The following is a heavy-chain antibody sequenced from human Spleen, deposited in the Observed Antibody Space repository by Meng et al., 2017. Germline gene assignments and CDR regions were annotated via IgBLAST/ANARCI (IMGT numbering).Heavy chain of an antibody. CDR3: ASFGSDYNAFDI. CDR2: LYHVGNT. V-gene: IGHV4-38-2*01. Sequence: SETLSLTCAVSGYSISSGYYWGWIRQSPGKGLEWIGNLYHVGNTYYNPSLRSRVTISVDTSKNHFSLRLSSVTAADTAVYYCASFGSDYNAFDIWGQGTMV. J-gene: IGHJ3*02. D-gene: IGHD3-10*01. CDR1: GYSISSGYY.